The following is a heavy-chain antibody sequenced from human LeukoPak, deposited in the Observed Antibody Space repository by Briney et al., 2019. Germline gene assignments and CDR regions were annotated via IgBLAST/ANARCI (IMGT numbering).Heavy chain of an antibody. CDR2: IDPSDSYT. Sequence: GESLKISCKGSGYSFTSYWISRVRQMPGTGLEWMGRIDPSDSYTNYSPSFQGHVTISADKSISTAYLQWSSLKASDTAMYYCARIREGFGEFDYWGQGTLVTVSS. CDR1: GYSFTSYW. V-gene: IGHV5-10-1*01. D-gene: IGHD3-10*01. J-gene: IGHJ4*02. CDR3: ARIREGFGEFDY.